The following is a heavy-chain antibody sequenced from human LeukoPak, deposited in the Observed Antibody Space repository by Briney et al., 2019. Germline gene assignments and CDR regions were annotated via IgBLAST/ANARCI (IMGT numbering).Heavy chain of an antibody. V-gene: IGHV3-13*01. CDR3: ARGSYYDILTGPSPALGAFDI. CDR2: TGTAGDT. J-gene: IGHJ3*02. Sequence: GGSLRLSCAASGFTFSSYDMHWVRHATGKGLEWVSATGTAGDTYYPGSVKGRFTISRENAKNSLYLQMNSLRAGDTAVYYCARGSYYDILTGPSPALGAFDIWGQGTMVTVSS. D-gene: IGHD3-9*01. CDR1: GFTFSSYD.